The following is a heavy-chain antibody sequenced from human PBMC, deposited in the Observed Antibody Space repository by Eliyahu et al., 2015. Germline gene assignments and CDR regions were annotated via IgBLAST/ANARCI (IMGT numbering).Heavy chain of an antibody. Sequence: EAQLVESGGGLVKPGESLRLXCAASGFTFSDAWMSWIRQVPGKGLEGVGRIKNGGTTDYAAPVKGRFTISRDDSKNTLYLQMDSLIAEDTAVYYCASEWCNGVRTDYWGQGALVTVSS. D-gene: IGHD2-8*01. V-gene: IGHV3-15*01. CDR2: IKNGGTT. J-gene: IGHJ4*02. CDR1: GFTFSDAW. CDR3: ASEWCNGVRTDY.